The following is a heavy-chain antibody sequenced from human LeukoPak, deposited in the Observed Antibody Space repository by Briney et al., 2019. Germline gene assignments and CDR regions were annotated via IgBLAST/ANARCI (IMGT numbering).Heavy chain of an antibody. CDR1: GFTFTSYW. Sequence: GGSLRLSCAASGFTFTSYWMSWVRQAPGKGLEWVANIKQDGSEKYYVDSVEGRFTISRDNAKNSLYLQMNSLRAEDTAIYYCARGGYSRDYWGQGTLVTVSS. D-gene: IGHD6-13*01. CDR2: IKQDGSEK. CDR3: ARGGYSRDY. V-gene: IGHV3-7*03. J-gene: IGHJ4*02.